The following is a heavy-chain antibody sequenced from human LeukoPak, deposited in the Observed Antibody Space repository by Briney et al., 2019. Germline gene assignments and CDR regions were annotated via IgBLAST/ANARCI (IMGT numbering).Heavy chain of an antibody. J-gene: IGHJ4*02. Sequence: GGSLRLSCAASGFTFSSYEMNWDRQAPGKGLEWVSYISSSGSTIYYADSVKGRFTISRDNAKNSLYLQMNSLRAEDTAVYYCARGYSGYEFDYWGQGTLVTVSS. CDR2: ISSSGSTI. CDR1: GFTFSSYE. V-gene: IGHV3-48*03. D-gene: IGHD5-12*01. CDR3: ARGYSGYEFDY.